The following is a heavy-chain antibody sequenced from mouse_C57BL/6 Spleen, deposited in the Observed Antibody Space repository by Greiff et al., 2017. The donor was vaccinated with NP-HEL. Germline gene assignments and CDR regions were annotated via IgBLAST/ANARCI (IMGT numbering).Heavy chain of an antibody. Sequence: VQLQQSGPELVKPGASVKISCKASGYAFSSSWMNWVKQRPGKGLEWIGRIYPGDGDTNYNGKFKGKATLTADKSSSTAYMQLSSLTSEDSAVYFCARSSITTVVAKDYFDYWGQGTTLTVSS. V-gene: IGHV1-82*01. CDR1: GYAFSSSW. CDR2: IYPGDGDT. D-gene: IGHD1-1*01. J-gene: IGHJ2*01. CDR3: ARSSITTVVAKDYFDY.